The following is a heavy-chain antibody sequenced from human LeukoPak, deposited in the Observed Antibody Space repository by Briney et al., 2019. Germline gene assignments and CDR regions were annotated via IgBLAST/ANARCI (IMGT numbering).Heavy chain of an antibody. CDR1: GYAFGSHC. D-gene: IGHD3-10*01. J-gene: IGHJ4*02. Sequence: GGSLTLSCAASGYAFGSHCLTWVRQAPGKGLEWVATINGAGDNPCYAETVKGRFTISRDNSRDTLYLQMHSLRAEDTAIYYCAKVSVCYGCYFDYWGQGTLVTVS. V-gene: IGHV3-23*01. CDR2: INGAGDNP. CDR3: AKVSVCYGCYFDY.